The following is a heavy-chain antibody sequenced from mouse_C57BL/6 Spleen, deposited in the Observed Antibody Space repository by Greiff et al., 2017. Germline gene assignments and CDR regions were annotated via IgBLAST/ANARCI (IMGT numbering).Heavy chain of an antibody. D-gene: IGHD1-1*01. CDR2: IDPENGDT. V-gene: IGHV14-4*01. J-gene: IGHJ4*01. CDR1: GFNIKDDY. Sequence: VQLQQSGAELVRPGASVKLSCTASGFNIKDDYMHWVKQRPEQGLEWIGWIDPENGDTEYASKFQGKATITADTSSNTAYLQLSSLTSEDTAVYYCTFYGAFYAMDYWGQGTSVTVSS. CDR3: TFYGAFYAMDY.